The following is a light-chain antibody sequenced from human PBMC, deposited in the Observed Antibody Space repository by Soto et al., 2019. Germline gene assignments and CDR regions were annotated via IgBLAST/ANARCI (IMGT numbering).Light chain of an antibody. CDR3: QHFGTSPFT. V-gene: IGKV3-20*01. CDR1: QSIASSY. J-gene: IGKJ3*01. CDR2: GAS. Sequence: EIVLTQSPGTLSLSPGERATLSCRASQSIASSYLGWYQQKPGQAPRLLIYGASSRATGIPDRFSGSGSGTDFTLSISSLEPEDCAVYYCQHFGTSPFTFGPGTKVEIK.